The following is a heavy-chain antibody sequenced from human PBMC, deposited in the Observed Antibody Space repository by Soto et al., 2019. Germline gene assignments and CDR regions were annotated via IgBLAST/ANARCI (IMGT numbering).Heavy chain of an antibody. Sequence: QVQLVQSGAEVKKPGSSVNVSCKASGDTFTTNSLNWVRQAPGQGLEWMGGIIPVVGTTKYAQKYQDRVTLTGDKSTNTAYMELSSLRSDDTAVYYCARGLLYATTYCDYWGQGTPVTVSS. CDR1: GDTFTTNS. V-gene: IGHV1-69*06. J-gene: IGHJ4*02. D-gene: IGHD2-8*01. CDR2: IIPVVGTT. CDR3: ARGLLYATTYCDY.